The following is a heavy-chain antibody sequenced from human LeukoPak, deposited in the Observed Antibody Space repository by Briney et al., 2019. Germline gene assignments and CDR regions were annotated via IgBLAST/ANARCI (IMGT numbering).Heavy chain of an antibody. V-gene: IGHV3-21*01. CDR1: GFTFSSYS. J-gene: IGHJ4*02. CDR3: ARDPELRYSNV. Sequence: GGSLGLSCAASGFTFSSYSINWVRQAPGKGLEWVSSISSSSSYIYYADSVKGRFTISRDNAKNSLYLQMNSLGAEDTAVYYCARDPELRYSNVWGQGTLVTVSS. CDR2: ISSSSSYI. D-gene: IGHD3-9*01.